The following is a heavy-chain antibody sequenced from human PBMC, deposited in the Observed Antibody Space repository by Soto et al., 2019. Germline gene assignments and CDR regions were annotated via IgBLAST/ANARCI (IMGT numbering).Heavy chain of an antibody. CDR2: ISAYNGNT. D-gene: IGHD5-18*01. V-gene: IGHV1-18*01. J-gene: IGHJ4*02. CDR3: AAETKYLGYSYGPYY. Sequence: ASVKVSRKASGYTFTSYGISWVRQAPGQGLEWMGWISAYNGNTNYAQKLQGRVTMTTDTSTSTAYMELSSLRSEDTAVYYCAAETKYLGYSYGPYYWGQGTLVTVSS. CDR1: GYTFTSYG.